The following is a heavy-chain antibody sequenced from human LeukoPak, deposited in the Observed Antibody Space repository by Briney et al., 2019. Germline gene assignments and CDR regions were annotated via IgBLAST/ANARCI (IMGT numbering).Heavy chain of an antibody. CDR1: GFTFSNYW. Sequence: GGSLRLSCAASGFTFSNYWMSWVRQAPGKGLEWVSAISGSGGSTYYADSVKGRFTISRDNSKNTLYLQMNSLRAEDTAVYYCAKGPIDGYFDYWGQGTLVTVSS. V-gene: IGHV3-23*01. CDR2: ISGSGGST. D-gene: IGHD5-24*01. CDR3: AKGPIDGYFDY. J-gene: IGHJ4*02.